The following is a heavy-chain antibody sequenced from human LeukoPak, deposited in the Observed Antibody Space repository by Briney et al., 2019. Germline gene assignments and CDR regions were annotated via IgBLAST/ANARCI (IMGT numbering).Heavy chain of an antibody. Sequence: GGSLRLSCAASGFIFTNYNLNWVRQAPGKGLEWISSISGGSTYIYYADSVRGRFTISRDNAKNSLYLQMNSLRAEDTAVYYCAREGSSWPPPFDYWGQGTLVTVSS. CDR3: AREGSSWPPPFDY. J-gene: IGHJ4*02. D-gene: IGHD6-13*01. CDR1: GFIFTNYN. CDR2: ISGGSTYI. V-gene: IGHV3-21*01.